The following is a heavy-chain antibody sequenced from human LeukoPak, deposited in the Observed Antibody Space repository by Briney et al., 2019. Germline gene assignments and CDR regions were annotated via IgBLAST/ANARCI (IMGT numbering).Heavy chain of an antibody. CDR2: MNPNSGNT. CDR3: ASAPCSGGSCPPHDAFDI. Sequence: GASVKVSCKASGYTFTSYDINWVRQATGQGLEWMGWMNPNSGNTGYAQKFQGRVTMTRNTSISTAYMELSSLRSEDTAVYYCASAPCSGGSCPPHDAFDIWGQGTMVTVSS. J-gene: IGHJ3*02. D-gene: IGHD2-15*01. V-gene: IGHV1-8*01. CDR1: GYTFTSYD.